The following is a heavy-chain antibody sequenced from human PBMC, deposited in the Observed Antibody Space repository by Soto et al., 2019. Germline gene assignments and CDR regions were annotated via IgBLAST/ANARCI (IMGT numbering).Heavy chain of an antibody. Sequence: EVQLLESGGDLVQPGGSLRLSCAASEFPFSTYVMSWVRQAPGKGLEWVSAISGGSDGTYYADSVKGRFTISRDNSKSTLYLQMNSLRAEDTAVYCCAKGSASGRPYYFDFWGQGTLVTVSS. CDR1: EFPFSTYV. V-gene: IGHV3-23*01. CDR3: AKGSASGRPYYFDF. J-gene: IGHJ4*02. CDR2: ISGGSDGT. D-gene: IGHD6-6*01.